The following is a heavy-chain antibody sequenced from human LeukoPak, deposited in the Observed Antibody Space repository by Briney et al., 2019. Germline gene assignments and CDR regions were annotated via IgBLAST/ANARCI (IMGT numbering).Heavy chain of an antibody. V-gene: IGHV3-30-3*01. Sequence: GGSLRLSCEASGFTFSSYWMHWVRQAPGKGLEWVAVISYDGSNKYYADSVKGRFTISRDNSKNTLYLQMNSLRAEDTAVYYCARDPRRVAVAGSDYWGQGTLVTVSS. CDR1: GFTFSSYW. CDR3: ARDPRRVAVAGSDY. CDR2: ISYDGSNK. D-gene: IGHD6-19*01. J-gene: IGHJ4*02.